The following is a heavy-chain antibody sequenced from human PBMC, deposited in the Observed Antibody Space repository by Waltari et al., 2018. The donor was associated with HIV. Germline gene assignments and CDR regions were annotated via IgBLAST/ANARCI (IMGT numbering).Heavy chain of an antibody. J-gene: IGHJ5*02. D-gene: IGHD5-18*01. Sequence: QVQLQESGPGLVKPSQTLSLTCTVSGGSISSGDYYWSWIRQPPGKGLEWLGYIYDSGSTYYNPSLKSRVTIAVDTSKNQFSRKLSSVTAADTAVYYCARAADGYPLNRFDPWGQGTLVTVSS. CDR2: IYDSGST. V-gene: IGHV4-30-4*01. CDR3: ARAADGYPLNRFDP. CDR1: GGSISSGDYY.